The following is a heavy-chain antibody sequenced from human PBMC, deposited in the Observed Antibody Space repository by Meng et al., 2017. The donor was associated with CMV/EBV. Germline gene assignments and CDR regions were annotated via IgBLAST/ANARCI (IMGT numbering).Heavy chain of an antibody. J-gene: IGHJ5*02. CDR1: GCTLSSYA. CDR2: ISYDGSNK. Sequence: CAASGCTLSSYAMHWVRQAPGKGLEWVAVISYDGSNKYYADSVKGRFTISRDNSKNTLYLQMNSLRAEDTAVYYCARGISKRDWFDPWGQGTLVTVSS. CDR3: ARGISKRDWFDP. D-gene: IGHD6-13*01. V-gene: IGHV3-30-3*01.